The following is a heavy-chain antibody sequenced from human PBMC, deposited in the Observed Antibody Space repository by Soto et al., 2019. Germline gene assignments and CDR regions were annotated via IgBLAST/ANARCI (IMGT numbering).Heavy chain of an antibody. CDR3: TFLIAAAQSPEGYYYYYGMDV. D-gene: IGHD6-13*01. Sequence: GGSLRLSCAASGFTFSGSAMHWVRQASWRGLEWVGRIRSKANSYATAYAASVKGRFTISRDDSKNTAYLQMNSLKTEDTAVYYCTFLIAAAQSPEGYYYYYGMDVWGQGTTVTVSS. J-gene: IGHJ6*02. CDR1: GFTFSGSA. V-gene: IGHV3-73*01. CDR2: IRSKANSYAT.